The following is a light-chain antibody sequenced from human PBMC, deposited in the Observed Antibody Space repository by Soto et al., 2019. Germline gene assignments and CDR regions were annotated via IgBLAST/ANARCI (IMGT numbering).Light chain of an antibody. CDR3: SSYTSSNTVV. J-gene: IGLJ2*01. Sequence: QSALTQPASVSGSPGQSITISCTGTSSDIGGYYYVSWYQQHPGTAPKLMIYDVTNRPSGISNRFSGSKSGNTASLTISGLQAEDEADYYCSSYTSSNTVVFGGGTKLTVL. V-gene: IGLV2-14*01. CDR2: DVT. CDR1: SSDIGGYYY.